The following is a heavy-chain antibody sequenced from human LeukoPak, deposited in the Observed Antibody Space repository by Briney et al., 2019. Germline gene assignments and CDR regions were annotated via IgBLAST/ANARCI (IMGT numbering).Heavy chain of an antibody. V-gene: IGHV3-21*01. CDR3: ARGDGPNEN. J-gene: IGHJ4*02. Sequence: PGRSLRLASAASGFTFSSYSMNWVRQAQGEGLGWVSSISISSSYIYYGNSGKGRFTISRDNAKNSICLKMNSLIAYDTAGYYVARGDGPNENWGQGTLVTVSS. CDR2: ISISSSYI. CDR1: GFTFSSYS.